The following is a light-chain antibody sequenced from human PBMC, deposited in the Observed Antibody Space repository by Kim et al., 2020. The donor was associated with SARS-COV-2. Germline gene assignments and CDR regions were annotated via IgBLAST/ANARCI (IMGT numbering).Light chain of an antibody. J-gene: IGKJ4*01. CDR3: QQYYSIPFT. V-gene: IGKV4-1*01. Sequence: DIVMTQSPDSLAVSLGKRATINCKSSQSVLYSSNNKNYLTWYQQKPGQPPKLLIYWASTRESGVPDRFSGSGSGTDFTLTISSLQAEDVAVYYCQQYYSIPFTFGGGTKVDIK. CDR1: QSVLYSSNNKNY. CDR2: WAS.